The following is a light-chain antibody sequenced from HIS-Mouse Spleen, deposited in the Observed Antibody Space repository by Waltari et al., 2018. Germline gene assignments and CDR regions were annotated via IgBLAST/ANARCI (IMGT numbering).Light chain of an antibody. CDR1: NIGSKS. J-gene: IGLJ2*01. CDR3: QVWDSSSDHVV. Sequence: SYVLTQPPSVSVAPGKPARITCGGNNIGSKSVHWYQQKPGQAPWPVVYDDSHRPSGIPERFSGSNSGNTATLTISRVEAGDEADYYCQVWDSSSDHVVFGGGTKLTVL. CDR2: DDS. V-gene: IGLV3-21*03.